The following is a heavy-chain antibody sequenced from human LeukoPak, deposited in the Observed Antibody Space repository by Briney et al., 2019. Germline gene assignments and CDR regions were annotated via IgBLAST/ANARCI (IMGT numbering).Heavy chain of an antibody. J-gene: IGHJ4*02. Sequence: ASVKVSCKASGYTFTGYYMFWVRQAPGQELEWTGWINPNTGATKYAQNFQGRVTLTRDTSIRTTFMELSSLRSDDTAFYYCARDERFCNGDNHYPDLGYWGQGTLVTVSS. D-gene: IGHD2-15*01. CDR3: ARDERFCNGDNHYPDLGY. V-gene: IGHV1-2*02. CDR1: GYTFTGYY. CDR2: INPNTGAT.